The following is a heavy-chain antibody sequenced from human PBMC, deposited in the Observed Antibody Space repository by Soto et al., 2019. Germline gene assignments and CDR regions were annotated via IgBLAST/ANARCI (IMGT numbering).Heavy chain of an antibody. D-gene: IGHD2-2*01. V-gene: IGHV4-34*01. Sequence: NPSETLSLTCAVYGGSFSGYYWSWIRQPPGKGLEWIGEINHSGSTNYNPSLKSRVTISVDTSKNQFSLKLSSVTAADTAVYYCARPYRDIVVVPAAGKSFGGMDVWGQGTTVTVSS. CDR1: GGSFSGYY. CDR3: ARPYRDIVVVPAAGKSFGGMDV. CDR2: INHSGST. J-gene: IGHJ6*02.